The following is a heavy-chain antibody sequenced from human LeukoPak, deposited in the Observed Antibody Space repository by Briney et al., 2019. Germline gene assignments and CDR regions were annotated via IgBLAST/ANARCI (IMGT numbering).Heavy chain of an antibody. J-gene: IGHJ5*02. D-gene: IGHD2-2*01. Sequence: SVKVSCKASGGTFSSYAISWVRQAPGQGLEWMGRIIPIFGIANYAQKFQGRVTIAADKSTSTAYMELSSLRSEDTAVYYCARDLRYCSSTSCYQGDGFDPWGQGTLVTVSS. CDR2: IIPIFGIA. CDR1: GGTFSSYA. CDR3: ARDLRYCSSTSCYQGDGFDP. V-gene: IGHV1-69*04.